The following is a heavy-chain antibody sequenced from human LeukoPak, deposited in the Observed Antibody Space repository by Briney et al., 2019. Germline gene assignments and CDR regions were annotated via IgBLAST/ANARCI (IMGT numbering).Heavy chain of an antibody. J-gene: IGHJ6*03. D-gene: IGHD3-22*01. CDR1: GGAFSSYA. CDR2: IIPIFGTA. Sequence: SVKVSCKASGGAFSSYAISWVRQAPGQGLEWMGGIIPIFGTANYAQKFQGRVTITADESTSTAYMELSSLRSEDTAVYYCARLYYYDSSGYGLDYYYYYMDVWGKGTTVTVSS. V-gene: IGHV1-69*01. CDR3: ARLYYYDSSGYGLDYYYYYMDV.